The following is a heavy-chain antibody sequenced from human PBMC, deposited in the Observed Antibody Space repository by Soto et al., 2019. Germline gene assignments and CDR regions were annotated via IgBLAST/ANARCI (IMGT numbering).Heavy chain of an antibody. Sequence: EEQLLLSGGGLIQPGGSLRLSCAASGFTFIDYSMAWVRQTPERGLEWVSGMSIGYEKTFYADSVEGRFTVSRDRSKNTVDLQMNSLRAGDTAMYYCARWNGYGDLWGQGTLVTVSS. J-gene: IGHJ4*02. V-gene: IGHV3-23*01. CDR1: GFTFIDYS. D-gene: IGHD4-17*01. CDR2: MSIGYEKT. CDR3: ARWNGYGDL.